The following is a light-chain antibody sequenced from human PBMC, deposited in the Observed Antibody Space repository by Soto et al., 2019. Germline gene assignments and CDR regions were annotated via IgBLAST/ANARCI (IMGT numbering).Light chain of an antibody. J-gene: IGKJ4*01. CDR2: AAS. CDR1: QGIRND. V-gene: IGKV1-6*01. CDR3: QQRSNWPT. Sequence: AIQMTQSPSSLSASVGDRVTITCRASQGIRNDLDWFQQKPGKAPKLLIYAASNLQSGVPARFSGSGSGTDFTLTISSLQPEDFATYYCQQRSNWPTFGGGTKVEIK.